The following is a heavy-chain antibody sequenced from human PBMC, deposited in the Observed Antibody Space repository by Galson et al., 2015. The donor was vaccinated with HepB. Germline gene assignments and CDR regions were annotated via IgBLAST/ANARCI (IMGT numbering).Heavy chain of an antibody. CDR2: IIPIFGTA. CDR3: ARDRLGCSGGSCTAYLDY. Sequence: SVKVSCKASGGTFSSYAISWVRQAPGQGLEWMGGIIPIFGTANYAQKFQGRVTITADESTSTAYMELSSLRSEDPAVYYCARDRLGCSGGSCTAYLDYWGQGTLVTVSS. V-gene: IGHV1-69*13. CDR1: GGTFSSYA. D-gene: IGHD2-15*01. J-gene: IGHJ4*02.